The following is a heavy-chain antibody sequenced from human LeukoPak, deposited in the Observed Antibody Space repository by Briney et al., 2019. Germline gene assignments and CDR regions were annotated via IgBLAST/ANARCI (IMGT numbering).Heavy chain of an antibody. V-gene: IGHV3-9*01. Sequence: GGSLRLSCAASGFTFDDYAMHWVRQAPGKGLEWVSGISWNSGSMGYADSVKGRFTISRDNAKNSLYLQMNSLRAEDTALYYCAKAHHDGFLEWLPPYYFDYWGQGTLVTVSS. CDR1: GFTFDDYA. CDR3: AKAHHDGFLEWLPPYYFDY. CDR2: ISWNSGSM. D-gene: IGHD3-3*01. J-gene: IGHJ4*02.